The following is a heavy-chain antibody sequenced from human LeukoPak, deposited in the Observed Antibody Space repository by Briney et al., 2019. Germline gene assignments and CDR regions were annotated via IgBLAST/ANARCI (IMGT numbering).Heavy chain of an antibody. CDR2: ISPYNGNT. Sequence: GASVKVSCKASGYTFTSYGVSWVRQAPGQGLEWMGWISPYNGNTTSAQSLQGRVTMTAETSTSTAYMELRSLRSDDTAVYYCARDNDYYYGSGSYSPQFDPWGQGTLVTVSS. D-gene: IGHD3-10*01. CDR1: GYTFTSYG. J-gene: IGHJ5*02. CDR3: ARDNDYYYGSGSYSPQFDP. V-gene: IGHV1-18*01.